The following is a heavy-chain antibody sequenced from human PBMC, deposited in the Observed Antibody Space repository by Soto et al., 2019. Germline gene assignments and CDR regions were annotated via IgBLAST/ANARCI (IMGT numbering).Heavy chain of an antibody. CDR1: GGSFSGYY. Sequence: QVQLQQWGAGMLKPSETLSLTCAVYGGSFSGYYWSWIRQPPGKGLEWIGEINHSGSTNYNPSLKSLVAISVDTSKNQFALKLSSVTASETAVYYCARGYLRYYYYYMDVWGKGTTVTVSS. J-gene: IGHJ6*03. CDR2: INHSGST. V-gene: IGHV4-34*01. CDR3: ARGYLRYYYYYMDV.